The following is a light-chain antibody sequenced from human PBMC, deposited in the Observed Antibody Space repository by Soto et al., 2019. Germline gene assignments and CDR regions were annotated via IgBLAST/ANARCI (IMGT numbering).Light chain of an antibody. V-gene: IGKV3-20*01. CDR3: QQSFTTLYT. CDR2: GAS. J-gene: IGKJ2*01. CDR1: QTVSSSY. Sequence: EIVLTQSPGTLSLSPGERATLSCRASQTVSSSYLAWYQQKPGQAPRLLIYGASSRATGIPDRFSGSGSGTDFTLTISRLEPEDFATYYCQQSFTTLYTFGQGTKVEIK.